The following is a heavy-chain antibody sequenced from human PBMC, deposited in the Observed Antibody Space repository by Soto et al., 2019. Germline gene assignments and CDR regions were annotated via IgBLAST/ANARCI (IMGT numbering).Heavy chain of an antibody. CDR3: AKGSSSSRPYYFDY. J-gene: IGHJ4*02. CDR2: ITGSGGDT. V-gene: IGHV3-23*01. D-gene: IGHD6-13*01. CDR1: GFTFSSYA. Sequence: VGSLRLSCAASGFTFSSYAMSWVRQSPGKGLEWVSAITGSGGDTYHADSVKGRFTISRDNTQNTLYLQMNSLKAEDTAVFYCAKGSSSSRPYYFDYWGPGTLVTVSS.